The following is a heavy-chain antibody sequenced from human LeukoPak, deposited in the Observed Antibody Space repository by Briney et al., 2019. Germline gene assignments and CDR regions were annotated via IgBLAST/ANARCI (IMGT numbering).Heavy chain of an antibody. J-gene: IGHJ1*01. D-gene: IGHD3-3*01. V-gene: IGHV4-34*01. CDR1: GGSFSGYY. CDR2: INHSGST. CDR3: AREVLGEFWSGYSGSTRYFQH. Sequence: PSETLSLTCAVYGGSFSGYYWSWIRQPPGKGLEWIGEINHSGSTNYNPSLKSRVTISVDTSKNQFSLKLSSVTAADTAVYYCAREVLGEFWSGYSGSTRYFQHWGQGTLVTVSS.